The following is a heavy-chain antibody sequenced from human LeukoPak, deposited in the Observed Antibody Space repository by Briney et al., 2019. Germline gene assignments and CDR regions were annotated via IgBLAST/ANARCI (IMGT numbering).Heavy chain of an antibody. J-gene: IGHJ3*02. Sequence: GASVKVSCKASGYTFTDYYMHWVQQAPGKGLEWMGRVDPEDGETIYAEKFQGRVTITADTSTDTAYMELSSLRSEDTAVYYCATDQYSGRTIDAFDIWGQGTMVTVSS. CDR3: ATDQYSGRTIDAFDI. D-gene: IGHD1-26*01. V-gene: IGHV1-69-2*01. CDR1: GYTFTDYY. CDR2: VDPEDGET.